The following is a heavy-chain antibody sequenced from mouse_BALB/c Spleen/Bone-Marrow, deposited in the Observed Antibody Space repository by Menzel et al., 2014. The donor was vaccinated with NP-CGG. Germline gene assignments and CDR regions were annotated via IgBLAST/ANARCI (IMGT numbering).Heavy chain of an antibody. CDR3: ASFYGRFAY. CDR1: GYTFSSYW. D-gene: IGHD1-1*02. Sequence: QVTLKESGAELMKPGASVKISCKATGYTFSSYWIEWVKQRPGHGLEWIGEISPGSGSTNYNEKFKGKATFTADTSSNTAYMQLSSLTSEDSAVYYCASFYGRFAYWGQGTLVTVSA. V-gene: IGHV1-9*01. CDR2: ISPGSGST. J-gene: IGHJ3*01.